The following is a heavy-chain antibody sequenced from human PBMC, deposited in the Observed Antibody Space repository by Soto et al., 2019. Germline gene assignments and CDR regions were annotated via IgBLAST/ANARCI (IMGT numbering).Heavy chain of an antibody. V-gene: IGHV1-8*01. CDR1: GYTFTSYD. CDR2: MNPNSGNT. Sequence: ASVKVSCKASGYTFTSYDINWVRQATGQGLEWMGWMNPNSGNTGYAQKFQGRVTMTRNTSISTAYMELSSLRSEDTAVYYCARVGLELRTYYYYYYMDVWGKGTTVTVSS. J-gene: IGHJ6*03. D-gene: IGHD1-7*01. CDR3: ARVGLELRTYYYYYYMDV.